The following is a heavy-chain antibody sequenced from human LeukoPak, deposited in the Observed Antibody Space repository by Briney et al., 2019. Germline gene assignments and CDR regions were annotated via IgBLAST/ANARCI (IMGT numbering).Heavy chain of an antibody. V-gene: IGHV3-15*05. D-gene: IGHD3-10*01. Sequence: GGSLRLSCVVSTFTFSDPYMDWVRQAPGKGLEWVGRIKSKSDGGTTDYAAPVKGRFTISRDDSKNTLFLQVNSLKIEDTAVYYCTTVTLRPVGLWGQGTLVTVSS. CDR3: TTVTLRPVGL. CDR1: TFTFSDPY. CDR2: IKSKSDGGTT. J-gene: IGHJ4*02.